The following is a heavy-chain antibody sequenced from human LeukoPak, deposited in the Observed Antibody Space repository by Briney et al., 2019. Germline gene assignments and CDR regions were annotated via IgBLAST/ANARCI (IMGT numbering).Heavy chain of an antibody. CDR3: ARGYCSGGSCYPYYFDY. J-gene: IGHJ4*02. Sequence: SETLSLTCTVSGGSISSYYWSWIRQPPGKGLEWIGYIFYSGSTNYNPSLKSRVTISVDTSKNQFSLKLSSVTAADTAVYYCARGYCSGGSCYPYYFDYWGQGTLVTVSS. CDR2: IFYSGST. D-gene: IGHD2-15*01. V-gene: IGHV4-59*08. CDR1: GGSISSYY.